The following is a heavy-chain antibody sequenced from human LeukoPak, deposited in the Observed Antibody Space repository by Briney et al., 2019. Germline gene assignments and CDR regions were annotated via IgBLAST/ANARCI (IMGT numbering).Heavy chain of an antibody. D-gene: IGHD1/OR15-1a*01. CDR3: AKQKGLDP. V-gene: IGHV4-59*01. CDR1: GGSISNYY. J-gene: IGHJ5*02. Sequence: SETLSLTCTVSGGSISNYYWSWIRQPPGKGLEWIGFIYSTGTTDYNPSLKSRVTISVDTSKNQFSPKLRSVTAADTAVYYCAKQKGLDPWGQGTLVTVSS. CDR2: IYSTGTT.